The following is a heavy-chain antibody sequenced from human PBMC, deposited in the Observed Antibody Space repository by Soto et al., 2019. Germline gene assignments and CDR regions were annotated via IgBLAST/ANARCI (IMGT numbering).Heavy chain of an antibody. D-gene: IGHD3-10*01. CDR3: SRDRPGDEGDAFDI. Sequence: EVQLVETGGGLIQPGGSLRLSCAASGLIVSTDYMNCVRQAPGKGLEWVSVLYSGGSTHYAGSVKGRFIISRDNSKNTLYLQMNSLRPEDTAVYYCSRDRPGDEGDAFDIWGHGTLVTVSS. CDR1: GLIVSTDY. J-gene: IGHJ3*02. CDR2: LYSGGST. V-gene: IGHV3-53*02.